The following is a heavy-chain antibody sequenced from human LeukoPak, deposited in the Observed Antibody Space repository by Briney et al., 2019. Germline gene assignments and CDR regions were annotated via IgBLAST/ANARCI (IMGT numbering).Heavy chain of an antibody. V-gene: IGHV3-74*01. J-gene: IGHJ4*02. Sequence: GGSLRLSCAASGFTFSSYWMHWVRQAPGKGLVWVSRINSDGSSTSYADSVKGRFTISRDNAKNTLYLQMNSLRAEDTAVYYCARDNLYCSGNNCYSSFDYWGQGTLVTVSS. D-gene: IGHD2-15*01. CDR2: INSDGSST. CDR1: GFTFSSYW. CDR3: ARDNLYCSGNNCYSSFDY.